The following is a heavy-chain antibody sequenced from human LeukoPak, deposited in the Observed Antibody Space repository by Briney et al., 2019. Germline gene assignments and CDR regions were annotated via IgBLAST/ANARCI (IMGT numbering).Heavy chain of an antibody. CDR3: ARANYVWGSYVY. V-gene: IGHV4-4*07. J-gene: IGHJ4*02. Sequence: PSETLSLTCTVSGGSISSHFWSWIRQPAGKGLEWIGRIYISGSTNYNPSLKSRVTMSVDTSKNQFSLKLNSVTAADTAVYYCARANYVWGSYVYWGQGTLVTVSS. D-gene: IGHD3-16*01. CDR1: GGSISSHF. CDR2: IYISGST.